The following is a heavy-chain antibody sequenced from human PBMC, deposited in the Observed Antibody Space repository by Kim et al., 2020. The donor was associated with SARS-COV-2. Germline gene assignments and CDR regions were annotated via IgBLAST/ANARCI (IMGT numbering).Heavy chain of an antibody. CDR2: IKWSGGRT. V-gene: IGHV3-20*01. J-gene: IGHJ6*03. D-gene: IGHD6-13*01. CDR3: ARGGAAAPLTLSNYYYYNVV. CDR1: GFTFDDYG. Sequence: GGSLRLSCAASGFTFDDYGMSWVRQAPGKGLEWVSGIKWSGGRTGYADSVKGRFTISRDNAKNSLYLQMNSLRAEDTALYHCARGGAAAPLTLSNYYYYNVVSVEATTVSVSS.